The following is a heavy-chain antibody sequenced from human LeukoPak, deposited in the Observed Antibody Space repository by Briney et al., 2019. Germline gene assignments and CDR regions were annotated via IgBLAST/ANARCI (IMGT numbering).Heavy chain of an antibody. Sequence: ASVKVSCRASGYTFTSYYMHWVRQAPGQGLEWMGIINPSGGSTSYAQKFQGRVTMTRDTSTSTVYMELSSLRSEDTAVYYCARGKKALLLWFGELNDHWGQGTLVTVSS. J-gene: IGHJ4*02. CDR1: GYTFTSYY. V-gene: IGHV1-46*03. CDR3: ARGKKALLLWFGELNDH. D-gene: IGHD3-10*01. CDR2: INPSGGST.